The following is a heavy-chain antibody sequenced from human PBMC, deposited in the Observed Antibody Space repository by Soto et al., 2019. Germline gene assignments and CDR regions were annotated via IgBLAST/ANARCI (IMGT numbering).Heavy chain of an antibody. CDR3: SRPPHRSLDASDF. CDR2: IYPGDSDT. V-gene: IGHV5-51*07. Sequence: EPRSVSCRTCEYCFTRWWTDWEQQMPGKGLEWMGIIYPGDSDTRYSPTFQGRVTISADQSITTAYLQWNTLKASDTSIYYGSRPPHRSLDASDFWGKRTIDTVS. J-gene: IGHJ3*01. CDR1: EYCFTRWW.